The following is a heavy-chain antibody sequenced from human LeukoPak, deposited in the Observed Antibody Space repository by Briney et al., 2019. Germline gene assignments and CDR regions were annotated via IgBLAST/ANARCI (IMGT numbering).Heavy chain of an antibody. J-gene: IGHJ4*02. Sequence: SETLSLTCTVAGGSISSYYWSWIRQPPGKGLEWIGYIYYRGSTNYNPSLKSRVTISVDTSKNQFSLKLSSVTAADTAVYYCARVKAIHPTYDIVVVPAAFFDYWGQGTMVTVSS. CDR2: IYYRGST. D-gene: IGHD2-2*01. CDR3: ARVKAIHPTYDIVVVPAAFFDY. V-gene: IGHV4-59*08. CDR1: GGSISSYY.